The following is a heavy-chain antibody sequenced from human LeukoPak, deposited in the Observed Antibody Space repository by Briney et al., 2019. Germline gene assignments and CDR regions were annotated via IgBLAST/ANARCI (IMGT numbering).Heavy chain of an antibody. D-gene: IGHD3-22*01. J-gene: IGHJ3*02. CDR2: ISTTSGNI. V-gene: IGHV3-21*01. CDR3: ARNYYDSSGDNAFDI. Sequence: GGSLRLSCAASGFTFSSYSMNWVRQAPGKGLEWVAAISTTSGNIYYADSVKGRFTISRDNAKNSLYLQMNSLRAEDTAVYYCARNYYDSSGDNAFDIWGQGTMVTVSS. CDR1: GFTFSSYS.